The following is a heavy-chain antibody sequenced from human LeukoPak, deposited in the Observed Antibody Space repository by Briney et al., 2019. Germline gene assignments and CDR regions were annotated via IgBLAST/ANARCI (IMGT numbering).Heavy chain of an antibody. CDR3: ATYSSSNAREFQY. V-gene: IGHV3-30*02. Sequence: PGGSLRLSCAASGFSFSNYGMHWVRQAPGKGLEGVAFIRYDGSDHYDGSNKYYADSVKGRFTISRDNSKNIVYLQMNSLRPEDTAVYYCATYSSSNAREFQYWGQGTLVTVSS. D-gene: IGHD2-2*01. CDR1: GFSFSNYG. J-gene: IGHJ1*01. CDR2: IRYDGSDHYDGSNK.